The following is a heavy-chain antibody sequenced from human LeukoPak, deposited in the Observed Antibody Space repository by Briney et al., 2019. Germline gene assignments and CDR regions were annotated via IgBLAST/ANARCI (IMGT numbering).Heavy chain of an antibody. V-gene: IGHV3-21*01. CDR1: GFTFSSYS. CDR3: ASDSSGFY. J-gene: IGHJ4*02. D-gene: IGHD3-22*01. CDR2: ISSSSIYI. Sequence: PGGSLRLSCAASGFTFSSYSMNWVRQAPGKGLEWVSSISSSSIYIYYADSVKGRFTISRDNPKNSLYLQMNSLRAEDTAVYYCASDSSGFYWGQGTLMTVSS.